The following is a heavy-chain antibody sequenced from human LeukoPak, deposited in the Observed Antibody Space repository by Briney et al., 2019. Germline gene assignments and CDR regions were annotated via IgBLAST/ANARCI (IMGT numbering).Heavy chain of an antibody. D-gene: IGHD6-13*01. CDR3: AKEPIVAVNGPV. V-gene: IGHV3-53*01. CDR1: GFTVSSNY. Sequence: GGSLRLSCAASGFTVSSNYMSWVRQAPGKGLEWVSVIYSGGSTYYADSVKGRFTISRDNSKNTLFLQMSSLRAEDTAVYYCAKEPIVAVNGPVWGIGTTVTISS. J-gene: IGHJ6*04. CDR2: IYSGGST.